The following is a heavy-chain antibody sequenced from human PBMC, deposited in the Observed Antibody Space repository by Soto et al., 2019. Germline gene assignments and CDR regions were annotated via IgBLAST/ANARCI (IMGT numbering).Heavy chain of an antibody. V-gene: IGHV3-23*01. CDR2: ISGTGGST. D-gene: IGHD6-19*01. CDR1: GFTFSGYA. Sequence: GGSLRLSCAASGFTFSGYAMSWVRQAPGKGLEWVSSISGTGGSTYYADSVTGRFTISRDKSKNTVYLQMNSLRAEDTAVYYCAKLSSGFYNYFDFWGQGTLVTVSS. J-gene: IGHJ4*02. CDR3: AKLSSGFYNYFDF.